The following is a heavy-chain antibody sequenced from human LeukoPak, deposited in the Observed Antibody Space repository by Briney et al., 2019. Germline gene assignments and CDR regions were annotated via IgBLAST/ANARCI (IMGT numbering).Heavy chain of an antibody. CDR2: INSDGSST. D-gene: IGHD3-16*01. V-gene: IGHV3-74*01. Sequence: GGSLRLSCAVSGFTFSSYWMHWVRQAPGKGLVWVSHINSDGSSTNYADSVKGRFTISRDNARNTLYLQMNSLRAEDAAVYYCASGGLRSFSVDYWGQGTLVTVSS. J-gene: IGHJ4*02. CDR3: ASGGLRSFSVDY. CDR1: GFTFSSYW.